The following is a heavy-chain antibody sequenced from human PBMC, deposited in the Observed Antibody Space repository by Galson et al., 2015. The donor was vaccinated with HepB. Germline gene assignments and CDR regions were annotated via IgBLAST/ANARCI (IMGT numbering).Heavy chain of an antibody. D-gene: IGHD3-3*01. CDR1: GFTFRSYW. CDR3: ARDRRRMYYDFWSRTPDYSGMDV. J-gene: IGHJ6*02. V-gene: IGHV3-7*03. Sequence: SLRLSCAATGFTFRSYWMSWVRQAPGKGPEWVANIKQDGSEKYYVDSVKGRFTISRDNAKNSLHLQMNSLRAEDTAGYYCARDRRRMYYDFWSRTPDYSGMDVCVQGTTVTVSS. CDR2: IKQDGSEK.